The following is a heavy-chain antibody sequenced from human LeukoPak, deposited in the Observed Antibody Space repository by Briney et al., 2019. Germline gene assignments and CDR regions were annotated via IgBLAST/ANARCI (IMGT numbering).Heavy chain of an antibody. V-gene: IGHV3-30*18. CDR2: ISYGGSNK. D-gene: IGHD3-10*01. CDR3: AKAFNYYGSGSPDY. Sequence: PGRSLRLSCAASGFTFSSYGMHWVRQAPGKGLEWVAVISYGGSNKYYADSVKGRFTISRDNSKNTLYLQMNSLRAEDTAVYYCAKAFNYYGSGSPDYWGQGTLVTVSS. CDR1: GFTFSSYG. J-gene: IGHJ4*02.